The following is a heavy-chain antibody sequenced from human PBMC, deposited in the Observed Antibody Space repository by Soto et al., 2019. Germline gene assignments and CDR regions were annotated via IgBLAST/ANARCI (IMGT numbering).Heavy chain of an antibody. V-gene: IGHV1-69*06. CDR2: IIPIFGTA. CDR3: ARVHSSGWYWHY. J-gene: IGHJ4*02. Sequence: SVKVSCKASGGTFSSYAISWVRQAPGQGLEWMGGIIPIFGTANYAQKFQGRVTITADKSTSTAYMELSSLRSEDTAVYYCARVHSSGWYWHYWGQGTLVTVSS. CDR1: GGTFSSYA. D-gene: IGHD6-19*01.